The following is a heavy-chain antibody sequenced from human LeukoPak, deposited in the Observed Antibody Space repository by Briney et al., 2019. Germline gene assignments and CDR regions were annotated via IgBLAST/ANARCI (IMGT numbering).Heavy chain of an antibody. V-gene: IGHV1-69*13. D-gene: IGHD2-2*01. Sequence: SVKVSCKASGGTLSSYAISWVRQAPGQGLEWMGGIIPIFGTANYAQKFQGRVTITADESTSTAYMELSSLRSEGTAVYYCARVCSTSCAIYYYYGMDVWGQGTTVTVSS. CDR3: ARVCSTSCAIYYYYGMDV. J-gene: IGHJ6*02. CDR2: IIPIFGTA. CDR1: GGTLSSYA.